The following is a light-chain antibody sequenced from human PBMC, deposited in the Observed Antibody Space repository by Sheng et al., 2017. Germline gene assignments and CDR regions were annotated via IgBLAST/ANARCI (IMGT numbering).Light chain of an antibody. J-gene: IGKJ4*01. CDR3: QKLNNYPLT. CDR1: QSINSW. CDR2: MAS. Sequence: DIQMTQSPSTLSASVGDRVTITCRANQSINSWLAWYQQKPGKAPQLLIHMASTLESGVPSRFSGSASETEFTLTISSLQPDDFATYYCQKLNNYPLTFGGGTKVEIK. V-gene: IGKV1-5*03.